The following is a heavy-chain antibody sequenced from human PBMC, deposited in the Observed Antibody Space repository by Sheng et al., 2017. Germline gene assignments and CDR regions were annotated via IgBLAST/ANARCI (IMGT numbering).Heavy chain of an antibody. V-gene: IGHV4-38-2*02. Sequence: QVQLQESGPGLVKPSETLSLTCSVSGYSISSGSLWGWIRQPPGKGLEWIGTIHHSATTYYNPSLKSRVTISVDTSKNQFSLRLSSVTAADTALYYCARILSGHSRFDPWGQGTLVTVSS. J-gene: IGHJ5*02. D-gene: IGHD5-12*01. CDR3: ARILSGHSRFDP. CDR2: IHHSATT. CDR1: GYSISSGSL.